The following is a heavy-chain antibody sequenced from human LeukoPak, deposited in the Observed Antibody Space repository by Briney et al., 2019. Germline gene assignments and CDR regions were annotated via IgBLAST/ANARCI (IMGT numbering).Heavy chain of an antibody. J-gene: IGHJ4*02. CDR3: ARDRHSGNYYLDS. D-gene: IGHD1-26*01. Sequence: ASVKVSCTASGYTFTGYYMHWVRQAPGQGLEWMGWINPNNGGTKYAQKFQGWVTMTRDTSISTAYMELSGLRTNDTAVYYCARDRHSGNYYLDSWGQGTLVTVSS. V-gene: IGHV1-2*04. CDR1: GYTFTGYY. CDR2: INPNNGGT.